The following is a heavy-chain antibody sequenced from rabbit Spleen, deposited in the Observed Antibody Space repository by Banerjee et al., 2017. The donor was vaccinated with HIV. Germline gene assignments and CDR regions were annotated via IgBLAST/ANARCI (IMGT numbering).Heavy chain of an antibody. CDR2: INASTGKP. CDR1: GFSFSDRDV. J-gene: IGHJ4*01. V-gene: IGHV1S45*01. CDR3: ARDLVAVIGWNFNL. Sequence: QEQLVESGGDLVKPEGSLTLTCKASGFSFSDRDVMCWVRQAPGKGLEWIACINASTGKPVYATWASGRFTISRTSSTTVTLRMTSLTAADRATYFCARDLVAVIGWNFNLWGQGTLVTVS. D-gene: IGHD1-1*01.